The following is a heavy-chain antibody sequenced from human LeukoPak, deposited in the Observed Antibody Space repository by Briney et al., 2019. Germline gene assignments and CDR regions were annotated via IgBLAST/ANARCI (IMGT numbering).Heavy chain of an antibody. CDR1: GFTFSSYA. V-gene: IGHV3-23*01. J-gene: IGHJ4*02. Sequence: GGSLRLSCAASGFTFSSYAMSWVRQAPGKGLEWVSEIIGSGYNTFYADSVKGRFTISRDNSRNTLYLQLSSLRADDTAIYYCAELRGWDFSEYHFDYWGQGTLVTVSS. CDR3: AELRGWDFSEYHFDY. D-gene: IGHD2/OR15-2a*01. CDR2: IIGSGYNT.